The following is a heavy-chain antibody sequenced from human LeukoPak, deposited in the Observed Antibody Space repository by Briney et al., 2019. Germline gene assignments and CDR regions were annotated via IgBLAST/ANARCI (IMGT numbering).Heavy chain of an antibody. CDR3: AKERGQWGLHHAFDY. V-gene: IGHV3-30*18. CDR2: ISYDGSNK. CDR1: GFTFSSYG. D-gene: IGHD1-26*01. J-gene: IGHJ4*02. Sequence: GGTLRLSCAASGFTFSSYGMHWVRQAPGKGLEWVAVISYDGSNKYYADSVKGRFTISRDNSKNTLYLQMNSLRAEDTAVYYCAKERGQWGLHHAFDYWGQGTLVTVSS.